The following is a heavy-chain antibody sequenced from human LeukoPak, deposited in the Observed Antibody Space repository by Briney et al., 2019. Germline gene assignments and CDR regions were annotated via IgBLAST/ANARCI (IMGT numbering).Heavy chain of an antibody. D-gene: IGHD2-2*01. CDR2: IYYSGST. CDR1: GGSITGYY. J-gene: IGHJ4*02. CDR3: ARHRRDVVLVPAARGFEY. V-gene: IGHV4-59*08. Sequence: PSETLSLTCTVSGGSITGYYWSWIRQPPGKGLEWIGYIYYSGSTSYNPSLKSRVTISVDTSKNQFSLKLSSVTAADTAVYYCARHRRDVVLVPAARGFEYWGQGTLVTVSS.